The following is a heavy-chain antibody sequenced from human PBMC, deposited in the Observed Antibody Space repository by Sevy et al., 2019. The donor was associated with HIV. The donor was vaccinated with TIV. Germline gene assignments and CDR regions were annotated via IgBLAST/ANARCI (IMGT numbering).Heavy chain of an antibody. CDR3: ARAHYNYFDT. CDR1: GYTFTNYG. CDR2: INTNSGNP. Sequence: ASVKVSCKGSGYTFTNYGLIWVRQAPGHGLEYMGRINTNSGNPTFAPGFAGRFVFSLDTSVSTAFLQIDSLKAEDTALYYCARAHYNYFDTWGPGSLVTVSS. V-gene: IGHV7-4-1*01. D-gene: IGHD3-9*01. J-gene: IGHJ4*02.